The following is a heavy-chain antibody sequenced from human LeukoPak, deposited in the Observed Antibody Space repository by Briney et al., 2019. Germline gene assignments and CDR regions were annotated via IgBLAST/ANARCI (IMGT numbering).Heavy chain of an antibody. J-gene: IGHJ6*03. D-gene: IGHD1-26*01. Sequence: ASVTVSCKASGSTFTSYDINWVRQATGQGLEWMGWMNPNSGNTGYAQKFQGRVTITRNTSISTAYMELSSLRSEDTAVYYCAREGGHYYYMDVWGKGTTVTVSS. V-gene: IGHV1-8*03. CDR3: AREGGHYYYMDV. CDR1: GSTFTSYD. CDR2: MNPNSGNT.